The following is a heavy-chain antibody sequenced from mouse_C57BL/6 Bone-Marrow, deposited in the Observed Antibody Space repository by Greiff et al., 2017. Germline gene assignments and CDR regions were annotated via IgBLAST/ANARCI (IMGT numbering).Heavy chain of an antibody. CDR2: IYPGDGDT. D-gene: IGHD2-1*01. Sequence: VMLVESGAELVKPGASVKISCKASGYAFSSYWMNWVKQRPGKGLEWIGQIYPGDGDTNYNGKFKGKATLTADKSSSTAYMQLSSLTSEDSAVYFCARWGNYDFDYWGQGTTLTVSS. CDR1: GYAFSSYW. V-gene: IGHV1-80*01. J-gene: IGHJ2*01. CDR3: ARWGNYDFDY.